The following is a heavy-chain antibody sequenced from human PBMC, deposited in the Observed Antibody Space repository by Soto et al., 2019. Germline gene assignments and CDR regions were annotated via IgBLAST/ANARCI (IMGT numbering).Heavy chain of an antibody. Sequence: SQTLSLTCVISGDSVSSNSAAWNWIRQSPSRGLEWLGRTYYRSKWYNDYAVSVKSRITINPDTSKNQFSLQLNSVTPEDTAVYYCARVGMVRGVKGLYYYYGMDVWGQGTTVTVSS. CDR2: TYYRSKWYN. V-gene: IGHV6-1*01. J-gene: IGHJ6*02. CDR1: GDSVSSNSAA. CDR3: ARVGMVRGVKGLYYYYGMDV. D-gene: IGHD3-10*01.